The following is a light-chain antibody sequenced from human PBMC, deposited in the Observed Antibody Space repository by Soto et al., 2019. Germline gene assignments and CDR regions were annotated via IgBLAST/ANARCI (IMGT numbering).Light chain of an antibody. V-gene: IGKV1-39*01. Sequence: DIQMTQSPSSLSASVGDRVTITCRASQSISNYLNWYQQKPGKAPKLLMFAASSLQSGVPSRFSGGGSGTDCTLTISSLQPEDFATYYCQQNYSTPRTFGQGTKVEIK. CDR2: AAS. CDR3: QQNYSTPRT. J-gene: IGKJ1*01. CDR1: QSISNY.